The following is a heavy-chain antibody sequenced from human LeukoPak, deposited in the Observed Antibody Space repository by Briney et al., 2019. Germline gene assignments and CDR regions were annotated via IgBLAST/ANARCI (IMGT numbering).Heavy chain of an antibody. J-gene: IGHJ6*02. CDR1: GGSIGSYY. D-gene: IGHD3-10*01. CDR3: ARHRSGSGSYFHYYYYGMDV. CDR2: IYYSGST. V-gene: IGHV4-59*08. Sequence: PSETLSLTCTVSGGSIGSYYWSWIRQPPGKGLEWIGYIYYSGSTNYNPSLKSRVTISVDTSKNQFSLKLSSVTAADTAVYYCARHRSGSGSYFHYYYYGMDVWGQGTTVTVSS.